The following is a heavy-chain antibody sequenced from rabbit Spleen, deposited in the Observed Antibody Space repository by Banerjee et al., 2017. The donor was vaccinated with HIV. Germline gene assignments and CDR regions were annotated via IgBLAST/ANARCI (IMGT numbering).Heavy chain of an antibody. CDR1: GFDFSVYG. Sequence: QEQLVESGGGLVTPGGSLTLTCKASGFDFSVYGLSWVRQAPGKGLEWIGYIEPIFGRTYYASWVNGRFTISSHNAQNTLYLQLNSLTAADTATYFCVRDLGYDDYSEKGYFNLWGPGTLVTVS. V-gene: IGHV1S47*01. D-gene: IGHD2-1*01. CDR2: IEPIFGRT. J-gene: IGHJ4*01. CDR3: VRDLGYDDYSEKGYFNL.